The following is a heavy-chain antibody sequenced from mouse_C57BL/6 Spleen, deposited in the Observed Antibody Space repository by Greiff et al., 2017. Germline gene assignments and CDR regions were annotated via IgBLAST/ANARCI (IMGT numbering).Heavy chain of an antibody. Sequence: VQLQESGAELVRPGASVTLSCKASGYTFTDYEMHWVKQTPVHGLEWIGAIDPETGGTAYNQKFKGKAILTADKSSSTAYMELRSLTSEDSAVYYCTGVYYDYDESFSYWGQGTLVTVSA. V-gene: IGHV1-15*01. D-gene: IGHD2-4*01. CDR2: IDPETGGT. CDR1: GYTFTDYE. J-gene: IGHJ3*01. CDR3: TGVYYDYDESFSY.